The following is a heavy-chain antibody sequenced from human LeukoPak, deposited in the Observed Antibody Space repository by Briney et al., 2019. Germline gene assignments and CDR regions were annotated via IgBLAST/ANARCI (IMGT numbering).Heavy chain of an antibody. J-gene: IGHJ5*02. CDR1: GDSIGSYY. V-gene: IGHV4-4*07. Sequence: SPSETLSLTCTVSGDSIGSYYWSWIWQPAGKGLEWIGRIRASGSTNYNPSLGGRVTMSVDTSKHQFSLNLTSVTAADTAVYHCARNLGYNWFGPWGQGTLVTVSS. D-gene: IGHD3-16*01. CDR3: ARNLGYNWFGP. CDR2: IRASGST.